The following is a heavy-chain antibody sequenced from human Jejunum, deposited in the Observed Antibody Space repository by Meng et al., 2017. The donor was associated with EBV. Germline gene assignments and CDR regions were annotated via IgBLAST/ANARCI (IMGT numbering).Heavy chain of an antibody. CDR1: GGSFSGYF. D-gene: IGHD3-16*01. Sequence: QVQRQQWGAGLLKPSXTLXLTCAXYGGSFSGYFWTWIRQPPGKGLEWIGEITHSRSTRYNSSLRSRVTISVDTSKRQFSLKVRSVTAADTVVYYCARVGGGQHLAWGWLDPWGQGTLVTVSS. CDR3: ARVGGGQHLAWGWLDP. CDR2: ITHSRST. J-gene: IGHJ5*02. V-gene: IGHV4-34*01.